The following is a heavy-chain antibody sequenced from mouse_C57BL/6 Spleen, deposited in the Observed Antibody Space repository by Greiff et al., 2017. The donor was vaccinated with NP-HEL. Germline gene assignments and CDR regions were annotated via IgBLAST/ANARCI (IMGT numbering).Heavy chain of an antibody. J-gene: IGHJ1*03. D-gene: IGHD1-1*01. CDR1: GYAFSSSW. Sequence: QVQLQQSGPELVKPGASVKISCKASGYAFSSSWMNWVKQRPGKGLEWIGRIYPGDGDTNYNGKFKGKATLTADKSSSTAYMQLSSLTSEDSAVYFCARYYYGSPWYFDVWGTGTTVTVSS. V-gene: IGHV1-82*01. CDR2: IYPGDGDT. CDR3: ARYYYGSPWYFDV.